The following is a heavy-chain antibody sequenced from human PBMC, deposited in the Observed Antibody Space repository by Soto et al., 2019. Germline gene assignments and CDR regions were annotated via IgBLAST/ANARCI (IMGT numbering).Heavy chain of an antibody. CDR2: ISSSSSYI. V-gene: IGHV3-21*01. J-gene: IGHJ6*03. D-gene: IGHD3-3*01. Sequence: GGSLRLSCAASGFTFSSYSMNWVRQAPGKGLEWVSSISSSSSYIYYADSVKGRFTISRDNAKNSLYLQMNSLRAEDTAVYYCARVPLRFLGYYMDVWGKGTTVTVSS. CDR3: ARVPLRFLGYYMDV. CDR1: GFTFSSYS.